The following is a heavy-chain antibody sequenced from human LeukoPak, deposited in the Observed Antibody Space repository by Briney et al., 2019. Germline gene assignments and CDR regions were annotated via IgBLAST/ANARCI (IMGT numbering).Heavy chain of an antibody. Sequence: ASVKVSCKASGYTFTGYYMHWVRQAPGQGLEWMGWINPNSGGTNYAQKFQGRVTMTRDTSISTAYMELSRLRSDDTAVYYCARSYDILTGYHPSYYYYGMDVWGQGTTVTVSS. V-gene: IGHV1-2*02. D-gene: IGHD3-9*01. CDR1: GYTFTGYY. CDR3: ARSYDILTGYHPSYYYYGMDV. CDR2: INPNSGGT. J-gene: IGHJ6*02.